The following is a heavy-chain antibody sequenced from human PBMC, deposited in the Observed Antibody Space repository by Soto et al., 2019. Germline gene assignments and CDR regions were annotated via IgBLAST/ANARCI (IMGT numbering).Heavy chain of an antibody. V-gene: IGHV3-21*06. Sequence: GGSLRLSCAASGFIFRSYSMAWVRQAPGKGLEWLSYITSSSAYIYYADSVRGRFTISRDNAQNSVYLHVNNLRAEDTAVYYCTRDIPRTSFDLRGQGTLVTVPQ. CDR1: GFIFRSYS. CDR2: ITSSSAYI. D-gene: IGHD2-21*01. J-gene: IGHJ4*02. CDR3: TRDIPRTSFDL.